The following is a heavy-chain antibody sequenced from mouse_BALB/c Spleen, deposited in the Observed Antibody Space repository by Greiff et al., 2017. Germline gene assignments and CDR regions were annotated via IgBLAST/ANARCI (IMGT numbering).Heavy chain of an antibody. CDR3: ARGYDVSSGFDV. D-gene: IGHD2-14*01. CDR1: GFNIKDTY. J-gene: IGHJ1*01. V-gene: IGHV14-3*02. CDR2: IDPANGNT. Sequence: EVQLQQSGAELVKPGASVKLSCTASGFNIKDTYMHWVKQRPEQGLEWIGRIDPANGNTKYDPKFQGKATITADTSSNTAYLQLSSLTSEDTAVYYCARGYDVSSGFDVWGAGTTVTVSS.